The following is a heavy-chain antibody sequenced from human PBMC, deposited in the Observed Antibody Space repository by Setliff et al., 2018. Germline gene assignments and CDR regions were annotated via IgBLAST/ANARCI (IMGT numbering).Heavy chain of an antibody. CDR2: IHDTGYV. J-gene: IGHJ4*02. Sequence: SETLSLTCTVPRGSISTYAWSWIRYIAGKGLEWDGYIHDTGYVNYNPSLKSRVYMSVDTSKNQVFRRLPSVTDADPAMYYCAGVTDKGRGENYFDWWGQGTQVTVSS. D-gene: IGHD3-16*01. CDR1: RGSISTYA. V-gene: IGHV4-59*08. CDR3: AGVTDKGRGENYFDW.